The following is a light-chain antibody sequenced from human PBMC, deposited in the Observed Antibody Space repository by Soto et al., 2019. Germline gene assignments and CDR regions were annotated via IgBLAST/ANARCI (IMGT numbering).Light chain of an antibody. V-gene: IGKV3-15*01. Sequence: IVMTQSPATLSVSPGERATLSCRASQSVDDNLAWYQQKPGQAPRLLIYGASTRATGIPARFSGSGSGTEFTLTISRLQSEDFAVYYCQQYNNWPPWTFGQGTKVDIK. J-gene: IGKJ1*01. CDR3: QQYNNWPPWT. CDR1: QSVDDN. CDR2: GAS.